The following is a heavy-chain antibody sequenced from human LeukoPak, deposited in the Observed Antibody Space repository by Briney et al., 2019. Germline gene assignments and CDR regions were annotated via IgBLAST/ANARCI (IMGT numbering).Heavy chain of an antibody. CDR2: IYYGGNT. Sequence: SETLSLTCTVSGGSISSSSYYWGWIRQPPGKGLEWIGSIYYGGNTYYNPSLKSRVAISVDTSKIQFSLGVTSVTAADTAVYYCARHHIAASGGGFYWGQGTLVTVSS. V-gene: IGHV4-39*01. CDR3: ARHHIAASGGGFY. CDR1: GGSISSSSYY. J-gene: IGHJ4*02. D-gene: IGHD6-13*01.